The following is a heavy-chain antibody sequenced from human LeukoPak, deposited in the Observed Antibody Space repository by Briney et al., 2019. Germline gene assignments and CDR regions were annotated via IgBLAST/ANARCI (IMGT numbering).Heavy chain of an antibody. Sequence: GASLTLSYTASGLTFSTYGSSWVRHPPGKGLEWLSVISATGSTTYYADSVRGRFTISRDNSKNTLYLQMNSLRVEDTAVYCAKDSQSVAFFLDDAFDLWGQGTIVTVSA. D-gene: IGHD2/OR15-2a*01. CDR2: ISATGSTT. CDR1: GLTFSTYG. J-gene: IGHJ3*01. V-gene: IGHV3-23*01. CDR3: AKDSQSVAFFLDDAFDL.